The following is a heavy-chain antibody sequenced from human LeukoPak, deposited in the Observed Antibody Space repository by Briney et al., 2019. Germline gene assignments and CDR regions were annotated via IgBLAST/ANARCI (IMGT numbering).Heavy chain of an antibody. Sequence: GGSLRLSCEVSGFTFSDFGMHWVRQAPGKGLEWLAIISYDGAYTLPSKSVKGRFTISRDNANNTLSLQMTTLRPEHTAIYYCAKEVHDRVWGRSNVNYFDPWGQGTLVTVSS. V-gene: IGHV3-30*18. J-gene: IGHJ5*02. D-gene: IGHD3-16*01. CDR2: ISYDGAYT. CDR3: AKEVHDRVWGRSNVNYFDP. CDR1: GFTFSDFG.